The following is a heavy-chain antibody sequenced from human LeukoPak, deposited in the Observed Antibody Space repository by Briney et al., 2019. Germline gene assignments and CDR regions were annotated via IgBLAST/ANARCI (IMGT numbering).Heavy chain of an antibody. Sequence: SETLSLTCAVYGGSFSGYYWSWIRQPPGKGLEWIGEINHSGSTNYNPSLKSRVTISVDTSKNQFSLKLSSVTAADTAVYYCARRGLAAVNWFDPWGQGTLVTVSS. D-gene: IGHD6-13*01. CDR3: ARRGLAAVNWFDP. CDR2: INHSGST. J-gene: IGHJ5*02. CDR1: GGSFSGYY. V-gene: IGHV4-34*01.